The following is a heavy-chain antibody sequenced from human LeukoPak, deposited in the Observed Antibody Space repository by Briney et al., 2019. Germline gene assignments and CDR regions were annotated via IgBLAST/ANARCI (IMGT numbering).Heavy chain of an antibody. CDR1: GYTFTDYY. Sequence: ASVKVSCKASGYTFTDYYIHWVRQAPGQGLEWLGWISPYSGDTNYAQKFQGRVTMTRDTSITTAYMEVRWLRSDDTAMYSRATMGAANFDHWGQGSLVTVSS. CDR3: ATMGAANFDH. V-gene: IGHV1-2*02. D-gene: IGHD1-26*01. CDR2: ISPYSGDT. J-gene: IGHJ4*02.